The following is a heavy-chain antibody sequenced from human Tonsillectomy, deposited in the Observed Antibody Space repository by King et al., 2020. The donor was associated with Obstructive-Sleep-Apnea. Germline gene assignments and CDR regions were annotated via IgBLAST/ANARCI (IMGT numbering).Heavy chain of an antibody. Sequence: VQLQESGPGLLKPSETLSLTCTVSGDSISRYYWSWIRQPPGKGLEWIGYVYYSGGTNYNASLKSRVTISIDTSNNQFSLKLSSVTAADTAVYYCARGPVVVTQNWFDPWGQGTLVTVSS. CDR1: GDSISRYY. CDR2: VYYSGGT. CDR3: ARGPVVVTQNWFDP. J-gene: IGHJ5*02. D-gene: IGHD2-21*02. V-gene: IGHV4-59*01.